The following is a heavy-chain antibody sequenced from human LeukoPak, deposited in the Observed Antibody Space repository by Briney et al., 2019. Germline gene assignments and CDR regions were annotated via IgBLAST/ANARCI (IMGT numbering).Heavy chain of an antibody. Sequence: SETLSLTCTVSGDSLTSSSHYWGWIRQPPGKRLQSVASLHHTGRNYSNAALKTRVSISMDTAKSQFSLKVNSVTAADSGVYYCVAEMTASAAFDIWGQGTMVAVSS. CDR2: LHHTGRN. CDR1: GDSLTSSSHY. CDR3: VAEMTASAAFDI. D-gene: IGHD2-21*02. J-gene: IGHJ3*02. V-gene: IGHV4-39*01.